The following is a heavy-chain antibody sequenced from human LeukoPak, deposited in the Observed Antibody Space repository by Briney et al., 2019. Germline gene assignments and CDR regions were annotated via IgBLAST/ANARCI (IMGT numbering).Heavy chain of an antibody. D-gene: IGHD2-2*01. Sequence: GGSLRLSCAASGFTFSSYSMNWVRQAPGKGLEGVSSISSSSSYIYYADSVKGRFTISRDNAKNSLYLQMNSLRAEDTAVYYCARDSLGYCSSTSCHSDYWGQGTLVTVSS. CDR1: GFTFSSYS. CDR2: ISSSSSYI. J-gene: IGHJ4*02. V-gene: IGHV3-21*01. CDR3: ARDSLGYCSSTSCHSDY.